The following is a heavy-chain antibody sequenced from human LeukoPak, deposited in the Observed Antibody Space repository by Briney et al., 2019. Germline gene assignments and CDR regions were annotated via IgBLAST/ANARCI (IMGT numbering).Heavy chain of an antibody. CDR1: GFTFSASE. Sequence: GGSLRLSCAASGFTFSASEMNWVRQAPGKGLEWVANINEDGSNKWHLGSVKGRFTVSRDNARNALYLQMNSLRVEDTAVYYCTRVIVAVPGYFDYFDFWGQGALVTVSS. J-gene: IGHJ4*02. CDR2: INEDGSNK. CDR3: TRVIVAVPGYFDYFDF. D-gene: IGHD6-19*01. V-gene: IGHV3-7*01.